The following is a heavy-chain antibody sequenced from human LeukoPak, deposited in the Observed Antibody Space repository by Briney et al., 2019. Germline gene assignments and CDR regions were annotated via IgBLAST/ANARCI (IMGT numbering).Heavy chain of an antibody. CDR1: GYTFTGYY. V-gene: IGHV1-2*02. D-gene: IGHD6-13*01. CDR2: INPHSGGS. Sequence: GASVKVSCKASGYTFTGYYMHWVRQAPGQGLEWMGWINPHSGGSSYAQRFQGRVTMTRDTSISTAYMELSSLRSDDTAVYYCARNSGYSSSWYWFDPWGQGTLVTVSS. CDR3: ARNSGYSSSWYWFDP. J-gene: IGHJ5*02.